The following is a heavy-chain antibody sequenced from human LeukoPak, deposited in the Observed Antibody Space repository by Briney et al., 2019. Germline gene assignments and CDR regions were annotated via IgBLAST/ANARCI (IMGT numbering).Heavy chain of an antibody. V-gene: IGHV3-23*01. CDR1: GFTLSSYA. CDR2: ISGSGGST. CDR3: RSGPMVRGVIIPFDY. Sequence: PGGSLRLSCAASGFTLSSYAMSWVRQAPGKGLEWVSAISGSGGSTYYADSVKGRFTISRDNSKNTLYLQMNSLRAEDTAVYYCRSGPMVRGVIIPFDYWGQGTLVTVSS. J-gene: IGHJ4*02. D-gene: IGHD3-10*01.